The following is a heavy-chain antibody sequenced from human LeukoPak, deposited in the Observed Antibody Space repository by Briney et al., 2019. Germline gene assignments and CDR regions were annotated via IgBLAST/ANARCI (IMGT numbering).Heavy chain of an antibody. J-gene: IGHJ3*02. V-gene: IGHV3-30*01. CDR2: ISFDATKE. D-gene: IGHD1-1*01. CDR1: GFTFSNYA. CDR3: ARFKVGTNTTQKNAFDI. Sequence: GGSLRFSCAASGFTFSNYAMHWVRQALGKGLEWVAVISFDATKEYFGKSVKGRFTISRDNSKATLYLQMHRLRIEDTALYFCARFKVGTNTTQKNAFDIWGRGTVVAVSS.